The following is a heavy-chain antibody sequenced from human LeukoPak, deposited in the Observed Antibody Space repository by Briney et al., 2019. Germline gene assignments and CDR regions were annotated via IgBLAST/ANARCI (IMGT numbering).Heavy chain of an antibody. D-gene: IGHD2-2*01. Sequence: SVNVSCKASGCTVSSSAVNWVRQAPGQGLEWMGAIIPIFGTADYAQRLQGRVTITADESTGTAYMELSSLRSDDTAVYYCARETTSSARGFNYYYMDVWGKGTTVTVSS. CDR3: ARETTSSARGFNYYYMDV. J-gene: IGHJ6*03. V-gene: IGHV1-69*13. CDR2: IIPIFGTA. CDR1: GCTVSSSA.